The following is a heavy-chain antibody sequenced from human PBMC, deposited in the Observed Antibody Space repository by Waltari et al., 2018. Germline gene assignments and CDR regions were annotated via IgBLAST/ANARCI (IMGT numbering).Heavy chain of an antibody. V-gene: IGHV6-1*01. CDR3: ARQSLHRDFWIGYYSGMLDY. Sequence: QVQLQQSGPGLVKPSQTLSLTCAISGDSVSSNSAAWNWPRPSPSRGLEWLGRTYYKSKWYNDYEVSVQSRITINPDTAKNQFSLQLNSVTPEDTAVYYCARQSLHRDFWIGYYSGMLDYWGRGTLVTVSS. D-gene: IGHD3-3*01. CDR2: TYYKSKWYN. J-gene: IGHJ4*02. CDR1: GDSVSSNSAA.